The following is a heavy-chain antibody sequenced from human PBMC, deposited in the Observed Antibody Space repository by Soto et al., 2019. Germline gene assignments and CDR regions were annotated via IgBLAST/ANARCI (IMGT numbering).Heavy chain of an antibody. J-gene: IGHJ6*02. CDR1: GYSFTKYG. Sequence: GASVKVSCKTSGYSFTKYGLHWVRQAPGQRLEWMGWNNPGNGDTKYSQKFQGRVTITRDTSATTAYMELSSLRSEDSAVFYCARTDCSSTSCYNYYYYGMDVWGQGTTVTVSS. CDR2: NNPGNGDT. CDR3: ARTDCSSTSCYNYYYYGMDV. V-gene: IGHV1-3*01. D-gene: IGHD2-2*01.